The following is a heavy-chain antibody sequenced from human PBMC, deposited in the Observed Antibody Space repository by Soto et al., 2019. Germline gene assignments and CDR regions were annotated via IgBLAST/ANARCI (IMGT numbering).Heavy chain of an antibody. Sequence: SETLSLTCTVSGGSISSSSYFWGWIRQPPGKGLEWIGSIYYSGSTYYNPSLKSRVTVSVDTSKNQFSLKLNSVTAADTAVYYCARHRSDFLLDPCGQGTLVTVSS. CDR2: IYYSGST. D-gene: IGHD2-15*01. V-gene: IGHV4-39*01. CDR1: GGSISSSSYF. J-gene: IGHJ5*02. CDR3: ARHRSDFLLDP.